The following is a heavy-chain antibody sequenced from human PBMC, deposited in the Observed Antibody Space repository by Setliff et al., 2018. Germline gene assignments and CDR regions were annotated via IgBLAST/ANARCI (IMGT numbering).Heavy chain of an antibody. D-gene: IGHD3-3*01. CDR3: ARDVPFWSGYYSGYYYYYGMDV. J-gene: IGHJ6*02. V-gene: IGHV1-8*02. CDR1: GYTFTGYY. Sequence: ASVKVSCKASGYTFTGYYMHWVRQATGQGLEWMGWMNPNSGNAGYAQKFQGRVTMTRNTSISTAYMELSSLGSEDTAVYYCARDVPFWSGYYSGYYYYYGMDVWGQGTTVTVS. CDR2: MNPNSGNA.